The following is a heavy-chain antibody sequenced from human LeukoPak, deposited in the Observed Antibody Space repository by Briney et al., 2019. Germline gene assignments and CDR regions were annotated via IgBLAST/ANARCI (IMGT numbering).Heavy chain of an antibody. CDR1: GFTLSSYA. Sequence: PGGSLRLSCVASGFTLSSYAMSWVRQAPGKGLEWVSGISGSGGSTYYADSVKGRLTISRDKSKNTLYLQMNSLRAEDTAVYYCARAVGGSARDWGQGTLVTVSS. CDR3: ARAVGGSARD. D-gene: IGHD1-26*01. CDR2: ISGSGGST. J-gene: IGHJ4*02. V-gene: IGHV3-23*01.